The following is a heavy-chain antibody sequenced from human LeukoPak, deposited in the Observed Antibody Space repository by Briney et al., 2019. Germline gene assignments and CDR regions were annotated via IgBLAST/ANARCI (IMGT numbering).Heavy chain of an antibody. CDR2: INWNGGST. V-gene: IGHV3-20*04. J-gene: IGHJ4*02. Sequence: GGSLRLSCAASGFTFDDYGMSWVRQAPGKGLEWVSGINWNGGSTGYADSVKGRFTISRDNAKNSLYLQMNSLRAEDTAIYYCAKDLRYSGSFRSGNYWGQGTLVTVSS. D-gene: IGHD1-26*01. CDR3: AKDLRYSGSFRSGNY. CDR1: GFTFDDYG.